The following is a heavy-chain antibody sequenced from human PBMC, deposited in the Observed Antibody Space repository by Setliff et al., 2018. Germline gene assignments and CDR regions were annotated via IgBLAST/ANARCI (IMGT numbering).Heavy chain of an antibody. CDR2: IKSKTDGGTT. D-gene: IGHD6-13*01. J-gene: IGHJ4*02. CDR3: TTAPLAAASTC. Sequence: GSLRLSCAASGFTFSNAWLSWVRQAPGKGLEWVGRIKSKTDGGTTDYAAPVKGRFTISRDDSKNTLYLQMNSLKTEDTAVYYCTTAPLAAASTCWGQGTLVTGSS. V-gene: IGHV3-15*01. CDR1: GFTFSNAW.